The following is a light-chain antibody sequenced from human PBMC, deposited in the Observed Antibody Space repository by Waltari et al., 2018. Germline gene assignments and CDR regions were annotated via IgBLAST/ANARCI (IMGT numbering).Light chain of an antibody. CDR2: GAS. J-gene: IGKJ4*01. Sequence: EIALTQSPGNLSLSPGESATLSCRTSQSVTWDYLAWYQQKPGQAPRLLIYGASSRLTGTPDRFSGSGSGTDFTLTISRLEPEDFAVYYCQHYVNSLITFGGGTKVEIK. CDR1: QSVTWDY. CDR3: QHYVNSLIT. V-gene: IGKV3-20*01.